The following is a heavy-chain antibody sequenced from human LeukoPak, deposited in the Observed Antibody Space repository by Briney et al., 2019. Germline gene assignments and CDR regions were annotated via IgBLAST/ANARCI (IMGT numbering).Heavy chain of an antibody. J-gene: IGHJ6*03. Sequence: PSETLSLTCTVSGGSISSSSYYWGWIRQPPGKGLEWIGSIYYSGSTYYNPSLKSRVTISVDTSKNQFSLKLSSVTAADTAVYYCARGGDCSSTSCLNYYYYYMDVWGKGTTVTVSS. CDR3: ARGGDCSSTSCLNYYYYYMDV. CDR1: GGSISSSSYY. CDR2: IYYSGST. D-gene: IGHD2-2*01. V-gene: IGHV4-39*07.